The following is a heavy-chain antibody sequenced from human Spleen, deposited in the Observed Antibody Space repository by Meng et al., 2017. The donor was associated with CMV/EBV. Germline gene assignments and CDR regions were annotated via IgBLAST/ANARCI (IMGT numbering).Heavy chain of an antibody. CDR3: VKDGTDVYDFWSGYFDL. CDR2: ISYDGSNK. CDR1: GFTFSSYA. Sequence: GESLKISCAASGFTFSSYAMHWVRQAPGKGLEWVAVISYDGSNKYYADSVKGRFTISRDNSKNTLYLQMNSLRAEDTAVYYCVKDGTDVYDFWSGYFDLWGRGTLVTVSS. D-gene: IGHD3-3*01. V-gene: IGHV3-30*04. J-gene: IGHJ2*01.